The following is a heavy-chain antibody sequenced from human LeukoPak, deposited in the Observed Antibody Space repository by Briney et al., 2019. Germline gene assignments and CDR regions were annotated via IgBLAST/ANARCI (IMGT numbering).Heavy chain of an antibody. CDR1: GGSISSNTYY. CDR2: FYYSGST. V-gene: IGHV4-39*07. J-gene: IGHJ5*02. CDR3: ARAPTGDNWFDP. D-gene: IGHD4-17*01. Sequence: PSETLSLTCTVSGGSISSNTYYWGWIRQPPGKGLEWIGSFYYSGSTYYNPSLKSRVTISVDKSKNQFSLKLSSVTAADTAVYYCARAPTGDNWFDPWGQGTLVTVSS.